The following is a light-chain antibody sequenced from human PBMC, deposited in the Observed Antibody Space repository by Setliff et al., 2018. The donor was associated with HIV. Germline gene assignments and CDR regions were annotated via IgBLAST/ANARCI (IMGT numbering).Light chain of an antibody. CDR2: EVS. V-gene: IGLV2-14*01. CDR1: SSDIGSYNY. CDR3: SSYTNGNNLWV. Sequence: QSALTQPASVSGSPGQSITISCTGTSSDIGSYNYVSWYQHHPGKAPKLMIYEVSNRPSGVSNRFSGSKYGNTASLTISGLQAEDEADYYCSSYTNGNNLWVFGGGTKVTVL. J-gene: IGLJ3*02.